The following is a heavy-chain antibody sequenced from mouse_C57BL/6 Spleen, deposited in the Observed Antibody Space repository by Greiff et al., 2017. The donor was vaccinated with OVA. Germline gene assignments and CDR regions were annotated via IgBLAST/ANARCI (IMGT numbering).Heavy chain of an antibody. Sequence: EVMLVESGGGLVKPGGSLKLSCAASGFTFSSYAMSWVRQTPEKRLEWVATISDGGSYTYYPDNVKGRFTISRDNAKNNLYLQMSHLKSEDTAMYYCARDGDWDAWFAYWGQGTLVTVSA. D-gene: IGHD4-1*01. CDR3: ARDGDWDAWFAY. J-gene: IGHJ3*01. CDR2: ISDGGSYT. V-gene: IGHV5-4*01. CDR1: GFTFSSYA.